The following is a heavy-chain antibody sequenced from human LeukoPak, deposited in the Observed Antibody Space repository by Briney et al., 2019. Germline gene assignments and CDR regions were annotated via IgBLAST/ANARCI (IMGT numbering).Heavy chain of an antibody. CDR1: GYTFTSYD. Sequence: GASVKVSCKASGYTFTSYDINWVRQATGQGLEWMGWMNPNSGNTGYAQKFQGRVTITRNTSISTAYMELSSLRSEDTAVYYCARGQTQLGNDAFDIWGQGTMVTVSS. CDR3: ARGQTQLGNDAFDI. CDR2: MNPNSGNT. D-gene: IGHD1-1*01. V-gene: IGHV1-8*03. J-gene: IGHJ3*02.